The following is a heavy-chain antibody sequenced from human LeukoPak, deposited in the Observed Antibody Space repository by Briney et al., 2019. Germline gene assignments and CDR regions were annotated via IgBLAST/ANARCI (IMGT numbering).Heavy chain of an antibody. CDR1: GFTFSSYG. J-gene: IGHJ4*02. CDR3: AKDLPYYYGSGSYSSPYYFDY. Sequence: GGSLRLSCAASGFTFSSYGMHWVRQAPGKGLDWVAFIRYDGSIKYYADSVKGRFTISRDNSKNTLYLQMNSLRAEDTAVYYCAKDLPYYYGSGSYSSPYYFDYWGQGTLVTVSS. CDR2: IRYDGSIK. D-gene: IGHD3-10*01. V-gene: IGHV3-30*02.